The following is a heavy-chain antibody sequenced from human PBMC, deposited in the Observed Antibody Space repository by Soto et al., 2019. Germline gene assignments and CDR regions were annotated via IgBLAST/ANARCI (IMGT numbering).Heavy chain of an antibody. CDR2: IIPMFGTT. D-gene: IGHD3-22*01. V-gene: IGHV1-69*01. Sequence: QVQLVQSGAEVKWPGSSVKVSCKASGGTFSTYGITWVRQAPGQGLEWIGGIIPMFGTTDYSQKFQGRVTITADESTSTAYMELSGLRSEDTAMYYCARAGIYYDSSGYLDDRYYYYGMDIWGQGTTVTVSS. J-gene: IGHJ6*02. CDR3: ARAGIYYDSSGYLDDRYYYYGMDI. CDR1: GGTFSTYG.